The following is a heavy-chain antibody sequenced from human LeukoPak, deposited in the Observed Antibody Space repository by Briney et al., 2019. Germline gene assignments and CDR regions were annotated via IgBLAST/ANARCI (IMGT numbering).Heavy chain of an antibody. CDR2: ISAYNGNI. V-gene: IGHV1-18*01. CDR1: GYTFTSFG. Sequence: ASVKVSCKTSGYTFTSFGITWMLQAPVQGLEWMGWISAYNGNINYAQNLQGRVTMTTDTFTSTAYMDLRSLTSDDTAVYYCARGQSIAGPFDVWGQGTMVTISS. CDR3: ARGQSIAGPFDV. J-gene: IGHJ3*01. D-gene: IGHD6-6*01.